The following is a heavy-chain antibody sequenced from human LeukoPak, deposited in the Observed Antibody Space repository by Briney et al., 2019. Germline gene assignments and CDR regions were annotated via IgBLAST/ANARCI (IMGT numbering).Heavy chain of an antibody. CDR2: IYYSGST. V-gene: IGHV4-39*01. Sequence: SETLSLTCTVSGGSISSSSYYWGWIRQPPGKGLEWIGSIYYSGSTYYNPSLKSRVTISVDTSKNQFSLKLSSVTAADTAVYYCARLGPYDTSNYYYYGMDVWGQGTTVTVSS. J-gene: IGHJ6*02. CDR3: ARLGPYDTSNYYYYGMDV. D-gene: IGHD3-9*01. CDR1: GGSISSSSYY.